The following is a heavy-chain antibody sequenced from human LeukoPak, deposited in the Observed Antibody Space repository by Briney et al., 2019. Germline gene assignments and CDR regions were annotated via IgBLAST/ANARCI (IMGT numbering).Heavy chain of an antibody. CDR3: ARYFNSNGYFSLRGDY. J-gene: IGHJ4*02. CDR2: IIQDGSQK. Sequence: GGSLRLSCAASGFTFSTYWMMWVRQAPGKGLEWVASIIQDGSQKYYVDSVKGRFTISRDNAKNSLYLQMNSLRAEDTAVYYCARYFNSNGYFSLRGDYWGQGTLVTVSS. V-gene: IGHV3-7*01. D-gene: IGHD3-22*01. CDR1: GFTFSTYW.